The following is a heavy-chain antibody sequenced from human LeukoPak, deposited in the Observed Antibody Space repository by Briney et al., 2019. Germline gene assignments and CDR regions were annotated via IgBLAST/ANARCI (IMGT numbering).Heavy chain of an antibody. V-gene: IGHV4-59*01. CDR2: IYNSGST. D-gene: IGHD5-24*01. Sequence: SETLSLTCSVSGDSISIYYWSWIRQPPGKGLEWIGYIYNSGSTNYNPSLKSRVTISVDTSKNQFSLKLSSVTAADTAVYYCAQALHPSDYNYSPYFDYWGQGTLVTVSS. J-gene: IGHJ4*02. CDR3: AQALHPSDYNYSPYFDY. CDR1: GDSISIYY.